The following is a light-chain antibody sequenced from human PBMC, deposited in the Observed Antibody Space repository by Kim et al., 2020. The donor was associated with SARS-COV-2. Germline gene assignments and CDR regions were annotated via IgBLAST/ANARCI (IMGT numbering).Light chain of an antibody. V-gene: IGLV3-19*01. J-gene: IGLJ3*02. Sequence: SSELTQDPVVSVALGQTVRITCQGDSLRSYYANWYQQKPGQAPVLVIYGKINRPSGIPDRFSGSSSGNTAFLTITGAQAEDEADYYCNSRDSSGNHWVFG. CDR3: NSRDSSGNHWV. CDR1: SLRSYY. CDR2: GKI.